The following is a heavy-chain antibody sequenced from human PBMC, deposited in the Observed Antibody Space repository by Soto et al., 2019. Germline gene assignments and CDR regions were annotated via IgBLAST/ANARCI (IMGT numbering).Heavy chain of an antibody. CDR3: ARQVDIVATTQYMDV. Sequence: SETLSLTCTVSGGSISSSSYYWGWIRQPPGKGLEWIGSIYYSGSTYYNPSLKSRVTISVDTSKNQFSLKLSSVTAADTAVYYCARQVDIVATTQYMDVWGKGTTVTVSS. J-gene: IGHJ6*03. CDR1: GGSISSSSYY. V-gene: IGHV4-39*01. D-gene: IGHD5-12*01. CDR2: IYYSGST.